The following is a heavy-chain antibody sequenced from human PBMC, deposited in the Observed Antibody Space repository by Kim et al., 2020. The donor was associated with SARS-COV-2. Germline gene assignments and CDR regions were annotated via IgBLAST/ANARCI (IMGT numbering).Heavy chain of an antibody. CDR1: GGSISSSNW. CDR2: IYHSGST. V-gene: IGHV4-4*02. Sequence: SETLSLTCAVSGGSISSSNWWSWVRQPPGKGLEWIGEIYHSGSTNYNPSLKSRVTISVDKSKNQFSLKLSSVTAADTAVYHCAGSRVSSGSPFDYWGQGTLVTVSS. CDR3: AGSRVSSGSPFDY. D-gene: IGHD3-10*01. J-gene: IGHJ4*02.